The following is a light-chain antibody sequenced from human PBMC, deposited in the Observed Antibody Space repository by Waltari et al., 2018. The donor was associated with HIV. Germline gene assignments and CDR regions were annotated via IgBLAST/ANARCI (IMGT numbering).Light chain of an antibody. V-gene: IGLV2-23*02. J-gene: IGLJ2*01. CDR2: DVS. CDR1: SSDVWSYNL. CDR3: CSYASTTDTYVV. Sequence: QSALTQPASVSGSPGQSITISCTGTSSDVWSYNLVSWYQQHPGKAPKLIIYDVSKRPSGVSNRFAGSKSGSTASPTISGLQPEDEADYCCCSYASTTDTYVVFGGGTKLTVL.